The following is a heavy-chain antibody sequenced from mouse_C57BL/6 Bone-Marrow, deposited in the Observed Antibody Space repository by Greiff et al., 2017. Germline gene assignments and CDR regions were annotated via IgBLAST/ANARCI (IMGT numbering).Heavy chain of an antibody. V-gene: IGHV1-82*01. J-gene: IGHJ2*01. D-gene: IGHD2-3*01. CDR1: GYAFSRSW. CDR2: IYPGDGDT. CDR3: ARNGYYYCDY. Sequence: QVQLQQSGPELVKPGASVKISCKASGYAFSRSWMNWVKQRPGQGLEWIGRIYPGDGDTNYNGKFKGKATLTADKSSSTAYMQLSSLTSEDSAVYCCARNGYYYCDYWGQGTTLTVSS.